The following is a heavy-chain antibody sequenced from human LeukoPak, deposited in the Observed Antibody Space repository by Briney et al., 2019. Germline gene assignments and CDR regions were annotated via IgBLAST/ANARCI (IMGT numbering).Heavy chain of an antibody. J-gene: IGHJ4*02. D-gene: IGHD1-1*01. V-gene: IGHV4-39*07. Sequence: SETLSLTCTVSGGSISSYYWGWIRQPPGKGLEWIGRIYYSGSTYYNPSLKSRGTISVDTSKNQFSLKLSSVTAADTAVYYCARDARGRWNAPPGYWGQGTLVTVSS. CDR1: GGSISSYY. CDR3: ARDARGRWNAPPGY. CDR2: IYYSGST.